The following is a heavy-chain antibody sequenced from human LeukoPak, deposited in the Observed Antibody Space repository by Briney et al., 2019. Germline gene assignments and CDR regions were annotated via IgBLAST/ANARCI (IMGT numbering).Heavy chain of an antibody. CDR1: GYTFTGYY. CDR3: ARRHRYYYDSSGYYYAAFDI. D-gene: IGHD3-22*01. Sequence: ASLKVSFKASGYTFTGYYMHWVRQAPGQGLEWMGWINPNRGGTNYAQKFQGRVTMTRDTSISTAYMELSRLRSDDTAVYYCARRHRYYYDSSGYYYAAFDIWGQGTMVTVSS. V-gene: IGHV1-2*02. CDR2: INPNRGGT. J-gene: IGHJ3*02.